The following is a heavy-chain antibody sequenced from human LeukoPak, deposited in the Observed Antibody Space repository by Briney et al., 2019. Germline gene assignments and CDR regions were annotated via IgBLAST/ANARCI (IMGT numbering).Heavy chain of an antibody. V-gene: IGHV3-33*06. J-gene: IGHJ4*02. Sequence: GGSLRLSCAASGFTFSSYGMHWVRQAPGKGLEWVAVIWYDGSNKYYADSVKGRFTISRDNSKNTLYLQMNSLRAEDTAVYYCAKGNNWNYDYFDYWGQGTLVTVSS. CDR1: GFTFSSYG. CDR3: AKGNNWNYDYFDY. D-gene: IGHD1-7*01. CDR2: IWYDGSNK.